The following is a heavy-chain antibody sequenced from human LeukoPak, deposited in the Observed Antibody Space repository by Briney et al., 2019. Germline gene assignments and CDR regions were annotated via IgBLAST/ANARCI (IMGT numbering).Heavy chain of an antibody. CDR3: ARISSSNWYNERGAFDV. CDR2: IIPIFGTT. Sequence: SVKVSCKASGGTFNSYAISWVRQAPGQGLEWIGGIIPIFGTTNYARKFRGRVTLTADKSTRTAYMELSSLRSEDTAVYYCARISSSNWYNERGAFDVWGQGTMVTVSS. D-gene: IGHD6-13*01. J-gene: IGHJ3*01. CDR1: GGTFNSYA. V-gene: IGHV1-69*06.